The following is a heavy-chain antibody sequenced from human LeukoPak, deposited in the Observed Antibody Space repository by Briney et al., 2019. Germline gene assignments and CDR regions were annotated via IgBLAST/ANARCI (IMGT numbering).Heavy chain of an antibody. V-gene: IGHV4-4*08. CDR3: GRERATVTTVRFDP. CDR1: GGSISSYY. Sequence: SETLSLTCTVSGGSISSYYLGWIRQPPGKGLEWIGYICTSGRPNFNPTLKSRGTISVNTSKNEFCLMMSAVTAADSGVYYWGRERATVTTVRFDPWGQGTLVTVSS. D-gene: IGHD4-17*01. J-gene: IGHJ5*02. CDR2: ICTSGRP.